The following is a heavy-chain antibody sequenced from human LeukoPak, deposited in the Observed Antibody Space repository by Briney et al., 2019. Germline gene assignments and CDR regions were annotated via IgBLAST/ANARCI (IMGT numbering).Heavy chain of an antibody. V-gene: IGHV3-7*01. CDR3: ARSRSGYYEDY. J-gene: IGHJ4*02. CDR1: GFNVGSND. Sequence: GGSLRLSCAASGFNVGSNDINWVRQAPGKGLEWVVNIKEDGSEKYYVDSVKGRFTISRDNAKNSLSLQVNSLSAEDTAVYYCARSRSGYYEDYWGRGTLVTVSS. CDR2: IKEDGSEK. D-gene: IGHD3-22*01.